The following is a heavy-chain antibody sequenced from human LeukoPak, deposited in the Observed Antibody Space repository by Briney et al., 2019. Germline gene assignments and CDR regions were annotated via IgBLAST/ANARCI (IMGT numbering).Heavy chain of an antibody. D-gene: IGHD4-23*01. J-gene: IGHJ4*02. CDR1: GFTFSSYS. Sequence: GGSLRLSCAASGFTFSSYSMNWVRQAPGKGLEWVSSISSSSSYIYYADSVKGRFTISGDNSKNTLYLQMNSLRAEDTSVYYCARSPGILVTNYFDYWGQGTLVTVSS. CDR2: ISSSSSYI. V-gene: IGHV3-21*01. CDR3: ARSPGILVTNYFDY.